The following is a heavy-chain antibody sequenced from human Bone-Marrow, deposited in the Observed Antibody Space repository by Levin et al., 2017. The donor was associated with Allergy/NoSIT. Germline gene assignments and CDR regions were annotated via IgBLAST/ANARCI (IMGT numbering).Heavy chain of an antibody. Sequence: ASVKVSCAASGFTFSGIWMSWVRQAPGKGLEWVANIKEDGSQTFYVDSVKGRFTISRDNAQNSLYLQMNSLRAEDTAVYYCGRENWVIDYWGQGTLVTVSS. CDR2: IKEDGSQT. CDR1: GFTFSGIW. CDR3: GRENWVIDY. V-gene: IGHV3-7*01. D-gene: IGHD7-27*01. J-gene: IGHJ4*02.